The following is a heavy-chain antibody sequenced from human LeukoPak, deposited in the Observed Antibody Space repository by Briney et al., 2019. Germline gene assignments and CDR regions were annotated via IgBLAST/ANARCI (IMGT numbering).Heavy chain of an antibody. CDR3: VRDVSRRIGMDV. D-gene: IGHD2/OR15-2a*01. Sequence: GGSLRLSCLAPGFSFNSYTMNWVREAPGKGLEWVSTINPVSSYTWYAESVKGGFTISRDNPKNSLYLQMDSLRAEDTAVYYCVRDVSRRIGMDVWGQGTTVSVPS. V-gene: IGHV3-21*01. CDR1: GFSFNSYT. J-gene: IGHJ6*02. CDR2: INPVSSYT.